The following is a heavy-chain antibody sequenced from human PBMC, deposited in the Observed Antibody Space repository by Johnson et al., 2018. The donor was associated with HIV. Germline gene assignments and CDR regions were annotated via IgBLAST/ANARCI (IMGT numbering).Heavy chain of an antibody. CDR1: GFTFSTYP. Sequence: EVQLVESGGGVVQPGRSLRLSCAASGFTFSTYPMHWVRQAPGKGLEYVSTTSSNGDRTYYANSVKGRFIISRDNSENTLYLQMGSLRAEDMAVYYCAREPGIAVAGTDAFDIWGQGTMVTVSS. V-gene: IGHV3-64*01. J-gene: IGHJ3*02. CDR2: TSSNGDRT. CDR3: AREPGIAVAGTDAFDI. D-gene: IGHD6-19*01.